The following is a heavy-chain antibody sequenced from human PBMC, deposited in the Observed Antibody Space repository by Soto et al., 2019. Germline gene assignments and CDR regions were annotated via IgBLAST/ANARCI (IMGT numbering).Heavy chain of an antibody. CDR3: GRGRSGELVVFY. Sequence: ASVKVSCKASGYIFTGYYIHWVRQAPGQGREWMGEISPNTGGTKYAQKFQGRVTMTRDTSITTVYMELSNLSPDDTAMYYCGRGRSGELVVFYWGQGTPVTVSS. D-gene: IGHD3-16*02. J-gene: IGHJ4*02. CDR1: GYIFTGYY. CDR2: ISPNTGGT. V-gene: IGHV1-2*02.